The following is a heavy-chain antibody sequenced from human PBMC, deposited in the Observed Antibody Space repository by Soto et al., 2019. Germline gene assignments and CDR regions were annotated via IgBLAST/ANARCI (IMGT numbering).Heavy chain of an antibody. CDR2: IYWNDDK. CDR3: AHSDAKFMITFPGGPGIFDY. CDR1: GFSLSTSGVG. D-gene: IGHD3-16*01. V-gene: IGHV2-5*01. Sequence: SGPTLVNPTQTLTLTCTFSGFSLSTSGVGVGWIRQPPGKALEWLALIYWNDDKRYSPSLKSRLTITKDTSKNQVVLTMTNMDPVDTATYYCAHSDAKFMITFPGGPGIFDYWGQGTQVTVSS. J-gene: IGHJ4*02.